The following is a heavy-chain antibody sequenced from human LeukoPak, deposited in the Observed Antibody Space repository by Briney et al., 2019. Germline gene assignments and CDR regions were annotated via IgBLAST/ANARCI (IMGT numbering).Heavy chain of an antibody. D-gene: IGHD1-26*01. CDR1: GFTFSSYA. CDR2: ISYDGSNK. Sequence: GGSLRLSCAASGFTFSSYAMHWVRQAPGKGLEWVTIISYDGSNKYYADSVKGRFTISRDNSKNTLYLQMNSLRAEDTAMYYCAREAIVGANVDYWGQGTLVTVSS. CDR3: AREAIVGANVDY. V-gene: IGHV3-30-3*01. J-gene: IGHJ4*02.